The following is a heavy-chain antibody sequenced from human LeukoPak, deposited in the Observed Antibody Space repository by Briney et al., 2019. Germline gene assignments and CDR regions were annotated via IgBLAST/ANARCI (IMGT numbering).Heavy chain of an antibody. D-gene: IGHD3-10*01. CDR3: AREFPTDYGSLAHAFDI. Sequence: SETLSLTCTVSGGSISSYYWSWIRQPAGKGLEWIGRIYTSGSTNYNPSLKSRVTMSVDTSKNQFPLKLSSVTAADTAVYYCAREFPTDYGSLAHAFDIWGQGTMVTVSS. V-gene: IGHV4-4*07. J-gene: IGHJ3*02. CDR1: GGSISSYY. CDR2: IYTSGST.